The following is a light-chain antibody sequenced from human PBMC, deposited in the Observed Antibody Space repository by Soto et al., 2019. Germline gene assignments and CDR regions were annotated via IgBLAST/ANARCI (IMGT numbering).Light chain of an antibody. Sequence: EIVLTQSQATLSFSPGERATLSCRASQILSSNFLAWYQQKPGQAPRLLIYGASNRATGIPARFSGSGSGTEFTLTISSLQSEDFAVYYCQQYNNLPRTFGQGTKVDI. CDR1: QILSSN. J-gene: IGKJ1*01. CDR3: QQYNNLPRT. CDR2: GAS. V-gene: IGKV3-15*01.